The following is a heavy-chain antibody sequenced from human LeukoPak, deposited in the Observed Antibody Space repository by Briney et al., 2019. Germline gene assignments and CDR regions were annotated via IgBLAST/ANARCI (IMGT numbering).Heavy chain of an antibody. D-gene: IGHD3-9*01. CDR1: GFTFSSYS. CDR3: AREGVLRYFDWLYGDDFDY. V-gene: IGHV3-21*01. CDR2: ISSSSSYI. Sequence: GGSLRLSCAASGFTFSSYSMNWVRQAPGKGLEWVSSISSSSSYIYYADSVKGRFTISRDNAKNSLYLQMNSLRAEDTAVYYCAREGVLRYFDWLYGDDFDYWGQGTLVTVSS. J-gene: IGHJ4*02.